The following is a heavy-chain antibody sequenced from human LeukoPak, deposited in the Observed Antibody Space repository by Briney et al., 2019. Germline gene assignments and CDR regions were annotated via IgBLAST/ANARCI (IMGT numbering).Heavy chain of an antibody. CDR3: ARDLTYYYDSSGYSAYYYYGMDV. Sequence: GGSLRLSCAASGFTFSSYWMSWVRQAPRKGLEWVANIKQDGSEKYYVDSVKGRFTISRDNAKNSLYLQMNSLRAEDTAVYYCARDLTYYYDSSGYSAYYYYGMDVWGQGTTVTVSS. CDR2: IKQDGSEK. CDR1: GFTFSSYW. D-gene: IGHD3-22*01. V-gene: IGHV3-7*01. J-gene: IGHJ6*02.